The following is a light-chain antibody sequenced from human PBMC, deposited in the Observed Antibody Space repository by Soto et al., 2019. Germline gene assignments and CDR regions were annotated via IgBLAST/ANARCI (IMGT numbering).Light chain of an antibody. V-gene: IGKV1-39*01. CDR1: QSISKN. CDR3: QESYTTLT. CDR2: AAS. Sequence: IHMTQSPSSLSASVGDIVAIGVRASQSISKNVNWYQQKPGKAPYLLIYAASSLHSGVPSRFSGSGSGTDFTLTISSLQSEDFATYYCQESYTTLTFGGGTKVDIK. J-gene: IGKJ4*01.